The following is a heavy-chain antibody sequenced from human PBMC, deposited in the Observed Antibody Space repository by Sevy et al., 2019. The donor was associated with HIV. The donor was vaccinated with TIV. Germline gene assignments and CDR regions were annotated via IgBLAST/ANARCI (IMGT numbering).Heavy chain of an antibody. Sequence: GGSLRLSCAASGFTFSSYSMNWVRQAPGKGLEWVSSITSSSSYIDYADSVKGRFTISRDIAKNSLYLQMNSLRAEDTAVYYCARGRMDYYYMDVWGQGTTVTVSS. D-gene: IGHD2-2*03. V-gene: IGHV3-21*01. CDR1: GFTFSSYS. CDR2: ITSSSSYI. CDR3: ARGRMDYYYMDV. J-gene: IGHJ6*03.